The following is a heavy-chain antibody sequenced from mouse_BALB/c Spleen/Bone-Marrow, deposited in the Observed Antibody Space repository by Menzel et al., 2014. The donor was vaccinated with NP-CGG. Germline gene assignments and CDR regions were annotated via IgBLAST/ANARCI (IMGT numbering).Heavy chain of an antibody. V-gene: IGHV1-26*01. CDR3: HYYVYGGVMDY. D-gene: IGHD1-2*01. J-gene: IGHJ4*01. Sequence: EVQVQQSGPDLVKPAASVKVSCKASGYSITGYYMHWVKHSLGKSLEWIGSVNPNNGGTSFNQKFKGKAIFTVDKSSSAAYMELRSLTSEDSAVYYCHYYVYGGVMDYWGQGTSVTVS. CDR2: VNPNNGGT. CDR1: GYSITGYY.